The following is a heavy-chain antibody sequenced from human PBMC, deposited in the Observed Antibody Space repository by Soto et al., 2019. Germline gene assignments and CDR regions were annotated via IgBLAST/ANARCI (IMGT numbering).Heavy chain of an antibody. J-gene: IGHJ6*02. V-gene: IGHV3-13*05. Sequence: GGSLRLSCAASGFTFSHYYMHWVRQVPGKGLEWVSAIGAARDPYYLGSVKGRFTISRENAKNSVYLQMNDLRAGDSAVYYCARAYTGRLPRRADYYYAMDVWGQGTTVTVSS. D-gene: IGHD2-2*02. CDR1: GFTFSHYY. CDR3: ARAYTGRLPRRADYYYAMDV. CDR2: IGAARDP.